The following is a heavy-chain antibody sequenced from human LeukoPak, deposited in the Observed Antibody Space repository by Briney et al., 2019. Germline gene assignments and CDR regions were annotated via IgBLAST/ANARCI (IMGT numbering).Heavy chain of an antibody. CDR2: ISYDGSNK. Sequence: GESLKISCAAKRFTFSSEQMHWVRQAPGKGLQWVALISYDGSNKAYTDSVKGRFTISRDNSKNMVYLQMSSLRFEDTAIYYCARRIHGYGGNYFANCCQGALITVSS. D-gene: IGHD4-23*01. CDR1: RFTFSSEQ. V-gene: IGHV3-30*10. CDR3: ARRIHGYGGNYFAN. J-gene: IGHJ4*02.